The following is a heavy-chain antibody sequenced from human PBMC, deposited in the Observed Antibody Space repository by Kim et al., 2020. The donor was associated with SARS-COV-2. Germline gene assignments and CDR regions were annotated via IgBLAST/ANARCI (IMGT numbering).Heavy chain of an antibody. V-gene: IGHV1-2*02. J-gene: IGHJ4*02. CDR3: AREESSVTMVRGPIDY. D-gene: IGHD3-10*01. Sequence: ASVKVSCKASGYTFTGYYMHWVRQAPGQGLEWMGWINPNSGGTNYAQKFQGRVTMTRDTSISTAYMELSRLRSDDTAVYYCAREESSVTMVRGPIDYWGQGTLVTVSS. CDR1: GYTFTGYY. CDR2: INPNSGGT.